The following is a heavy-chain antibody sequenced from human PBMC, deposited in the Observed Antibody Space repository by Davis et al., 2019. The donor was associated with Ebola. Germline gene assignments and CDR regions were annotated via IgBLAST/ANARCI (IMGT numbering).Heavy chain of an antibody. Sequence: GSLRLSCAVYGGSFSGYYWSWIRQPPGKGLEWIGEINHSGSTNYNPSLKSRVTISVDTSKNQFSLKLSSVTAADTAVYYCANVHWYYAMDVWGQGTTVTVSS. CDR2: INHSGST. CDR3: ANVHWYYAMDV. J-gene: IGHJ6*02. D-gene: IGHD1-1*01. V-gene: IGHV4-34*01. CDR1: GGSFSGYY.